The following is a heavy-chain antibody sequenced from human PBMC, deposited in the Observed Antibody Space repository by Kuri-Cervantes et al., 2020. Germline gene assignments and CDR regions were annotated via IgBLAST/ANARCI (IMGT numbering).Heavy chain of an antibody. CDR1: GDSVSSNSAA. J-gene: IGHJ5*02. D-gene: IGHD1-26*01. V-gene: IGHV6-1*01. CDR2: TYYRSRWYN. CDR3: ARDGGRNGWLDP. Sequence: SCAISGDSVSSNSAAWTWIRQSPLRGLEWLGRTYYRSRWYNDYAASVKGRISINPDTSKNQFFLQLTSVTFEDTALYYCARDGGRNGWLDPWGQGTLVTVSS.